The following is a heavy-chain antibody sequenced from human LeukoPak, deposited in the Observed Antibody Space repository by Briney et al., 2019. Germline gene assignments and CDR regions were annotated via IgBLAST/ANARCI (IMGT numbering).Heavy chain of an antibody. J-gene: IGHJ4*02. Sequence: PSGTLSLTCTVSGGSISSSSYYRGWIRPPPGKGLEWIGSIYYSGSTYYNPSLKSRVTISVDTSKNQFSLKLSSVTAADTAVYYCARPQGYQLLDFEYWGQGTLVTVSS. CDR3: ARPQGYQLLDFEY. D-gene: IGHD2-2*01. CDR2: IYYSGST. CDR1: GGSISSSSYY. V-gene: IGHV4-39*01.